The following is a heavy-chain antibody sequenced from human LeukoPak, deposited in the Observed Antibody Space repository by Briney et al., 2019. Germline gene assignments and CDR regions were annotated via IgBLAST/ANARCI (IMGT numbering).Heavy chain of an antibody. CDR3: ARLRQSIAAGDY. CDR2: IYHSGST. J-gene: IGHJ4*02. CDR1: GGSISSGGYY. V-gene: IGHV4-30-2*03. D-gene: IGHD6-13*01. Sequence: SETLSLTCTVSGGSISSGGYYWSWIRQPPGKGLEWIGYIYHSGSTYYNPPLKSRVTISVDTSKNQFSLKLSSVTAADTAVYYCARLRQSIAAGDYWGQGTLVTVSS.